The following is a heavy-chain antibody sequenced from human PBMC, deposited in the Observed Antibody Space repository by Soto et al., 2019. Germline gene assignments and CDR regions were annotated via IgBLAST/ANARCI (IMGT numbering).Heavy chain of an antibody. CDR1: GFTFSSYG. D-gene: IGHD5-18*01. J-gene: IGHJ4*02. V-gene: IGHV3-30*18. CDR3: AKDPRRGYSYGPYFDY. Sequence: TGGSLRLSCAASGFTFSSYGMHWVRQAPGKGLEWVAVISYDGSNKYYADSVKGRFTISRDNSKNTLYLQMNSLRAEDTAVYYCAKDPRRGYSYGPYFDYWGQGTLVTVSS. CDR2: ISYDGSNK.